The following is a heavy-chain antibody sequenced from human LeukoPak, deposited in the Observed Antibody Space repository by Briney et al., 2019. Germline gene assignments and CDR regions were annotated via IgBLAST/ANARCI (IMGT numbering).Heavy chain of an antibody. J-gene: IGHJ4*02. V-gene: IGHV4-34*01. Sequence: SETLSLTCAVYGGSFSGYYWSWIRQPPGKGLEWIGEINHSGSTNYNPSLKSRVTISEDTSKNQFSLKLSSVTAADTAVYYCARGEGELYFDYWGQGTLVTVSS. CDR3: ARGEGELYFDY. CDR1: GGSFSGYY. D-gene: IGHD3-10*01. CDR2: INHSGST.